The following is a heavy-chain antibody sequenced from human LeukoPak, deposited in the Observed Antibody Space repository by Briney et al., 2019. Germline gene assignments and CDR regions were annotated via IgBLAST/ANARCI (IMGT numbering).Heavy chain of an antibody. CDR2: IKKTGSET. CDR3: AREDGYCSGGNCYSYFDS. J-gene: IGHJ4*02. D-gene: IGHD2-15*01. V-gene: IGHV3-7*01. CDR1: GFTFNHFW. Sequence: GGSLRLSCAASGFTFNHFWMSWIRQAPGKGLEWVAYIKKTGSETYYVDSVKGRFTITRDNTRNSLFLQMYSLRAEDTAVHFCAREDGYCSGGNCYSYFDSWGQGTLVTVSA.